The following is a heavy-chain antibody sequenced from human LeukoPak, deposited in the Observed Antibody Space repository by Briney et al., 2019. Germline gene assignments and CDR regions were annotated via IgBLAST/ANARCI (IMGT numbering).Heavy chain of an antibody. D-gene: IGHD6-6*01. CDR2: ITDSGGST. CDR3: AKGSSSSRPYYFDY. V-gene: IGHV3-23*01. CDR1: GFSFSSYA. Sequence: GGSLRLSCAASGFSFSSYAMSWVRQAPGKGLEWVSAITDSGGSTYHANSVKGRFTISRDNSKNTLFLQMNSLRVEDTAVYYCAKGSSSSRPYYFDYWGQGTLVTVSS. J-gene: IGHJ4*02.